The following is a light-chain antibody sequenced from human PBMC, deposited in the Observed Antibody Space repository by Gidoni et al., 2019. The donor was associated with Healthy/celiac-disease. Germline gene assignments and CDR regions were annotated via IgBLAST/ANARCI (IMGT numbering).Light chain of an antibody. V-gene: IGKV3-11*01. J-gene: IGKJ2*01. CDR3: QQRSNWPEYT. CDR1: QSVSSY. Sequence: EIVLTQSPATLSLSPGERATLSCRASQSVSSYLAWYQQKPGQAPRLLIYDASNRATGIPARFSGSGSGTDFTLTISSLEPEGFAVYYCQQRSNWPEYTFGQGTKLEIK. CDR2: DAS.